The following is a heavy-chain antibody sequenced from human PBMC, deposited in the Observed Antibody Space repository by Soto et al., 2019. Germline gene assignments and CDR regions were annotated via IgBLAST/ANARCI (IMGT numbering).Heavy chain of an antibody. D-gene: IGHD5-18*01. V-gene: IGHV4-59*01. Sequence: SETLSLTCTVSGGSIRSYYWSWIRQPPGKGLEWIGYIYYSGSTDYNPSLKSRVTISVDTSKNQFSLKLRSVTAADTAVYYCARDSYNFDDWGQGMLVTVSS. CDR1: GGSIRSYY. J-gene: IGHJ4*02. CDR3: ARDSYNFDD. CDR2: IYYSGST.